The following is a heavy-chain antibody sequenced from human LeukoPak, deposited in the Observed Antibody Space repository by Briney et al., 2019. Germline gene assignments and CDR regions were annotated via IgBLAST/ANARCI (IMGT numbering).Heavy chain of an antibody. V-gene: IGHV4-39*07. Sequence: PSETLSLTCAVSGGSISSNCYYWGWIRQPPGKGLEWIGSIYYSGNTNYNDSLKSRVTILVDTSKKQFSLKLSYVTAADTAVYYCARGPYSGSYFAAFDIWGQGTMVTVSS. D-gene: IGHD1-26*01. J-gene: IGHJ3*02. CDR2: IYYSGNT. CDR3: ARGPYSGSYFAAFDI. CDR1: GGSISSNCYY.